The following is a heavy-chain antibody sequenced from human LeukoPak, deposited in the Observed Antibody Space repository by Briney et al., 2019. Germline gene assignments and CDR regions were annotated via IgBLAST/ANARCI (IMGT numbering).Heavy chain of an antibody. CDR3: AREADSSWWDDYFDY. V-gene: IGHV3-53*01. J-gene: IGHJ4*02. CDR1: GFTFSSYS. Sequence: PGGSLRLSCAASGFTFSSYSMNWVRQAPGKGLEWVSVIYSGGSTYYADSVKGRFTISRDNSKNTLYLQMNSLRAEDTAVYYCAREADSSWWDDYFDYWGQGTLVTVSS. CDR2: IYSGGST. D-gene: IGHD6-13*01.